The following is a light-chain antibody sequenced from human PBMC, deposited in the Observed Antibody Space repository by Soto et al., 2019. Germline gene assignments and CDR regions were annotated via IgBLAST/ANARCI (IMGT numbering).Light chain of an antibody. Sequence: DIVMTQSPDSLALSLGERATINCKSSQSILYSSNNKNHLAWYQQRAGHPPKLLIYWASTRESGVPDRFSGSGSGTDFTLTISSLQAEDVAVYYCQQYYTTPLTFGQGTKVEIK. CDR1: QSILYSSNNKNH. V-gene: IGKV4-1*01. CDR2: WAS. CDR3: QQYYTTPLT. J-gene: IGKJ1*01.